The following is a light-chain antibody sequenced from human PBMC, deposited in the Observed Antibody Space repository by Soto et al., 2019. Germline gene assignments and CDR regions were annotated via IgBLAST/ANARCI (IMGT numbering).Light chain of an antibody. CDR1: QSVLYSSDNKNY. Sequence: DIVMTQSPDSLAVSLGERATINCKSSQSVLYSSDNKNYLAWYQQKPGQPPNLLIYWASTRESGVPDRFSGSGSGTDFTLTISRLQAEDVAIYYCQQYYTTPYTFGQGTKLEI. CDR2: WAS. V-gene: IGKV4-1*01. J-gene: IGKJ2*01. CDR3: QQYYTTPYT.